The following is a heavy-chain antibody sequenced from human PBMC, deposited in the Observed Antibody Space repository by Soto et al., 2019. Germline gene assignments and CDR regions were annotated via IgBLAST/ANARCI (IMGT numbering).Heavy chain of an antibody. J-gene: IGHJ6*02. D-gene: IGHD2-15*01. V-gene: IGHV2-70*20. CDR3: ARINVECVGASCPYYYYFGMDV. CDR2: IDWDDEK. CDR1: GFSLSTSGMS. Sequence: GSGPTLVNPTQTLTLTCSFSGFSLSTSGMSVSWVRQPPGKALEWLALIDWDDEKYYSASLRTRLTISKDTSKNQVVLTMTNMGPVDTGTYYCARINVECVGASCPYYYYFGMDVWGQGTTVTVSS.